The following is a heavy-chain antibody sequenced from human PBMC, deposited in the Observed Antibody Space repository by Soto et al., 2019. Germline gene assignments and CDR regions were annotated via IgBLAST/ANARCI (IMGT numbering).Heavy chain of an antibody. Sequence: ASMDVSRWKFVDSFPNIARSWVRQNHSKGLEWVGFVSAYNGFTHFAQKFQGRVTVHTDTSTNTVYMDLRLLTSDDSAVYYCASGGADSHTCYWGRGNPVAVSS. CDR2: VSAYNGFT. CDR1: VDSFPNIA. CDR3: ASGGADSHTCY. D-gene: IGHD3-16*01. J-gene: IGHJ4*02. V-gene: IGHV1-18*01.